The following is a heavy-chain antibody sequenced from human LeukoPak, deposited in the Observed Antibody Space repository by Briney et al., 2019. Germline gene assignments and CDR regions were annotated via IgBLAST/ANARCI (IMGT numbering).Heavy chain of an antibody. CDR3: ARDRRGVGYRPQYYYYYYMDV. D-gene: IGHD5-24*01. CDR2: IKQDGSEK. V-gene: IGHV3-7*01. Sequence: GGSLRLSCTASGFTFGDYAMSWVRQAPGKGLVWVASIKQDGSEKYYVDSVKGRFTISRDNAKNSLYLQMNSLRAEDTALYYCARDRRGVGYRPQYYYYYYMDVWGKGTTVTVSS. J-gene: IGHJ6*03. CDR1: GFTFGDYA.